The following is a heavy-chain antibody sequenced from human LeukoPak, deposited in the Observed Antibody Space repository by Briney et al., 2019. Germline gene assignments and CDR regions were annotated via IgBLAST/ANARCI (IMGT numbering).Heavy chain of an antibody. Sequence: PSETLSLTCTVSGGSISSYYWTWIRQPPGKRLEWIGYISYSGSTNYNPSLKSRVTTSVDTSKNQFSLKLSSVTAADTAVYYCASLGLRYFGTFDYWGQGTLVTVSS. CDR1: GGSISSYY. CDR2: ISYSGST. V-gene: IGHV4-59*08. D-gene: IGHD3-9*01. CDR3: ASLGLRYFGTFDY. J-gene: IGHJ4*02.